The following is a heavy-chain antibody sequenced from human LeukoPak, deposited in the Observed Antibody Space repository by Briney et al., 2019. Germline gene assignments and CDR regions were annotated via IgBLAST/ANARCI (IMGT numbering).Heavy chain of an antibody. CDR3: AKALNYRYFDL. J-gene: IGHJ2*01. V-gene: IGHV3-23*01. CDR1: GFTFSSYD. Sequence: GGSLRLSCAASGFTFSSYDMSWVRQAPGKGLEWVSASGGDGGSTYADSVKGRFTISRDNSKNTLYLQMNSLRAEDTATYYCAKALNYRYFDLWGRGNLVTVSS. CDR2: SGGDGGST.